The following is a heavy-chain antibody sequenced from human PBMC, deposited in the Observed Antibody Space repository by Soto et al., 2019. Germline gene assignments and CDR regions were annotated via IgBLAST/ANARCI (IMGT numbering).Heavy chain of an antibody. CDR2: IFSSGES. V-gene: IGHV3-53*01. D-gene: IGHD3-10*01. Sequence: EVQLVESGGGLLQPGRSLRLSCAASGFTVSSTYMSWVRQAPGKGLEWVSIIFSSGESFYADSVKGRFTISRDSSDNTVYLQMNSLKAEDTAVYYCARGGIGMVRTFDHWGQGTLVTVSS. CDR3: ARGGIGMVRTFDH. CDR1: GFTVSSTY. J-gene: IGHJ4*02.